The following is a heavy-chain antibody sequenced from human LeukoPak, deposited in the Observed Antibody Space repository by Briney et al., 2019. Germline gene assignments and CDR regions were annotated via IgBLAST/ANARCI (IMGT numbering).Heavy chain of an antibody. J-gene: IGHJ4*02. D-gene: IGHD6-19*01. CDR3: AKHHSGWFFDY. Sequence: GRSLRLSCAASGFTFSNYGMHWVRQAPGKGLEWVAVIWYDGSNKYYADSVKGRFTISRDNSKNTLYLQMNSLRAENTAIYYCAKHHSGWFFDYWGQGTLVTVSS. CDR1: GFTFSNYG. V-gene: IGHV3-33*06. CDR2: IWYDGSNK.